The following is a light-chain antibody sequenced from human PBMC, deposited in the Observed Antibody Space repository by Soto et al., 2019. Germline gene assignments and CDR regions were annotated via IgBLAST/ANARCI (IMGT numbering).Light chain of an antibody. CDR1: QPINIY. CDR2: DVS. CDR3: QQYNTDSPWT. Sequence: DIQMTHSPSSLSASVGDRVTITCRTSQPINIYLNWYQHKPGKAPRLLIYDVSGLQSGVPSRFSGSGSGTEFTLTVSNLHLEDFATYYCQQYNTDSPWTFGQGTKVDIK. J-gene: IGKJ1*01. V-gene: IGKV1-5*01.